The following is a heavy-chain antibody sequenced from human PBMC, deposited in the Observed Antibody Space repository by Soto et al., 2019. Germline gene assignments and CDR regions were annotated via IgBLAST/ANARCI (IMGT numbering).Heavy chain of an antibody. D-gene: IGHD3-16*01. Sequence: QVQLQESGPGLVKPSETLSLTCSVSDGSVNTGNYYWSWIRQPPGKGLEWIGHIYYIGTTNYNPSLKGRVTISVDTSKNQFSLKVTSVTAADTAGYFCAREEKQLSRYGGDFDDLGQGILVTVSS. V-gene: IGHV4-61*01. CDR3: AREEKQLSRYGGDFDD. CDR2: IYYIGTT. J-gene: IGHJ4*02. CDR1: DGSVNTGNYY.